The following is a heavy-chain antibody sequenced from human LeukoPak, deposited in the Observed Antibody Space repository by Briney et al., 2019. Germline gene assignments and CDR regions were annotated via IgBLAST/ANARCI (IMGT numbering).Heavy chain of an antibody. J-gene: IGHJ4*02. CDR1: GFTFSSCG. D-gene: IGHD4-11*01. V-gene: IGHV3-30*02. CDR3: AKGVTYSFDY. Sequence: AGGSLRLSCAASGFTFSSCGMHWVRQAPGKGLEWVAFIRLDGSNKYYADSVKGRFTISRDNSKNTLYLQMNSLRAEDTSVYYCAKGVTYSFDYWGQGPLVTVSS. CDR2: IRLDGSNK.